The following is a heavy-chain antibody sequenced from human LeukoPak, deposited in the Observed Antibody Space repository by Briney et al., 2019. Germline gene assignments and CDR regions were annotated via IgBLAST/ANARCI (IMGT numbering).Heavy chain of an antibody. CDR1: GGSVSTISHF. CDR2: LSDTGTT. J-gene: IGHJ5*02. CDR3: ARRDHTGRSHAWFDP. V-gene: IGHV4-39*01. Sequence: SETLSLTCTGSGGSVSTISHFWDWVRQPPGKGLEWIVSLSDTGTTYYNPSLESRVTMSVDTSKNQFSLKLSSVTAADTAVYYCARRDHTGRSHAWFDPWGQGTLVTVSS. D-gene: IGHD1-14*01.